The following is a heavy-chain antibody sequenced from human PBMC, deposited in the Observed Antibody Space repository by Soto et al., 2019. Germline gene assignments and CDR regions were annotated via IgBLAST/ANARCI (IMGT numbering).Heavy chain of an antibody. Sequence: SETLSLTCAVYGGSFSGYYWSWIRQPPGKGLEWIGEINHSGSTNYNPSLKSRVTISVDTSKNQFSLQMNSLRAEETAVYYCARDWGLWPWGQGTMVTV. J-gene: IGHJ3*01. D-gene: IGHD3-10*01. CDR1: GGSFSGYY. CDR2: INHSGST. CDR3: ARDWGLWP. V-gene: IGHV4-34*01.